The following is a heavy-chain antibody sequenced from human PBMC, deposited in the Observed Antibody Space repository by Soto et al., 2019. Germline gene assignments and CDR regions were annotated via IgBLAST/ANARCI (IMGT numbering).Heavy chain of an antibody. CDR2: ISSSSSYI. V-gene: IGHV3-21*01. J-gene: IGHJ6*02. CDR3: ARASEDWNDGGYYYYYYGMDV. CDR1: GFTFSSYS. Sequence: EVQLVESGGGLVKPGGSLRLSCAASGFTFSSYSMNWVRQAPGKGLEWVSSISSSSSYIYYADSVKGRFTISRDNAKNSLYLQMNSLRAEDTAVYYCARASEDWNDGGYYYYYYGMDVWGQGTTVTVSS. D-gene: IGHD1-1*01.